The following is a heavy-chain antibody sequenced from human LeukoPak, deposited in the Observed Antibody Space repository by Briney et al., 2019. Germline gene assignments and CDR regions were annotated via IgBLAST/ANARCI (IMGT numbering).Heavy chain of an antibody. D-gene: IGHD5-18*01. CDR2: ISGAGSST. Sequence: PGGSLRLSCAASGFTFSTYAMSWVRQAPGKGLEWVSGISGAGSSTYYGDSVKGRFTISRDNSKNTLYLQMNSLRAEDTAVYYCAKAKTQAMVLPGNYWGQGTLVTVSS. J-gene: IGHJ4*02. V-gene: IGHV3-23*01. CDR3: AKAKTQAMVLPGNY. CDR1: GFTFSTYA.